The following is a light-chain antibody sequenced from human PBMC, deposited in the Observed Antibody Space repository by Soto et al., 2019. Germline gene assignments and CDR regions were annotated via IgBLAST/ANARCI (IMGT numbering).Light chain of an antibody. CDR3: QSYDSSLSGYV. V-gene: IGLV1-40*01. Sequence: QSALAQPPSVSGAPGQRVTVSCTGSSSNIGAGYDVHWYQQLPRTAPKLLIFASYNRPSGVPDRFSGSKSGTSASLAITGLQAEDEAEYYCQSYDSSLSGYVFGIGTKVTVL. CDR1: SSNIGAGYD. CDR2: ASY. J-gene: IGLJ1*01.